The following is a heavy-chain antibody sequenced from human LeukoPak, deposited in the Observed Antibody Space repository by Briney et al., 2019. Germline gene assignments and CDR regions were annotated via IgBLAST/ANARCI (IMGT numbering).Heavy chain of an antibody. Sequence: GGSLRLSCAASGFTFSDYWMSWVRQAPGKGLEWVAFIKYDGSEKYYVDSVKGRFTISRDSAKTSLYLQMNSLRAEDTAVYYCVRGRFNYGRGLDVWGQGTTVTVSS. CDR2: IKYDGSEK. D-gene: IGHD5-18*01. J-gene: IGHJ6*02. CDR1: GFTFSDYW. CDR3: VRGRFNYGRGLDV. V-gene: IGHV3-7*01.